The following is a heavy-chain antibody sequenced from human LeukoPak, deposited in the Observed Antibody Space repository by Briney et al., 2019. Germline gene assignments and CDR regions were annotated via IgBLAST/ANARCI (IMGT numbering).Heavy chain of an antibody. J-gene: IGHJ5*02. CDR3: TRERGLIAPSGVDL. V-gene: IGHV3-64*01. D-gene: IGHD6-13*01. Sequence: GGSLRLSCAASGFTFSSYAMHWVRQAPGKGLEYVSAISSNGGSTYYANSVKGRFTISRDNSKNTLYLQMGSLRAEDMAVYYCTRERGLIAPSGVDLWGQGTLVTVSS. CDR2: ISSNGGST. CDR1: GFTFSSYA.